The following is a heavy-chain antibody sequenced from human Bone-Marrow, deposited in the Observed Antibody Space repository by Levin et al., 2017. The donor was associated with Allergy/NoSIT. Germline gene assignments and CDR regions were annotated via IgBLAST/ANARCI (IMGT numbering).Heavy chain of an antibody. Sequence: PGGSLRLSCAASGFTVNNNYMKWVRQAPGKGLEWVSLIYSGGNTFYADSVKGRFTISRDNSKNTLYLQMNSLRAEDTAVYYCAAKTPGIGHSWGQGTLVTVSS. CDR1: GFTVNNNY. J-gene: IGHJ4*02. CDR2: IYSGGNT. V-gene: IGHV3-53*01. CDR3: AAKTPGIGHS. D-gene: IGHD6-13*01.